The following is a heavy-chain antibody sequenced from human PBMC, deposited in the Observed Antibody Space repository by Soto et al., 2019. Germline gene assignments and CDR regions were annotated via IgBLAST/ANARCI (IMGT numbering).Heavy chain of an antibody. D-gene: IGHD3-22*01. Sequence: SETLSLTCTVSGDSISTFYWGWMRQSPGKELEWIGYVYYTGSTNYDPSLKSRVTISVDRSKNQFSLKLTSANAADTAVYYCARGRTVRNYADDSSDYFYFFDYWGQGTQVTVSS. CDR1: GDSISTFY. V-gene: IGHV4-59*01. J-gene: IGHJ4*02. CDR2: VYYTGST. CDR3: ARGRTVRNYADDSSDYFYFFDY.